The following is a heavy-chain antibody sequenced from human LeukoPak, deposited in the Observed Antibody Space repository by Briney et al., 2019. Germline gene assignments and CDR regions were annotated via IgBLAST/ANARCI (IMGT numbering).Heavy chain of an antibody. J-gene: IGHJ4*02. Sequence: GGSLRLSCAASGFTFSSYWMSWVRQAPGEGLEWVANIKQDGSEKYYVDSVKGRFTISRDNAKNSLYLQMNSLRAEDTAVYYCARIPEVVPAATYYFDYWGQGTLVTVSS. V-gene: IGHV3-7*01. D-gene: IGHD2-2*01. CDR2: IKQDGSEK. CDR3: ARIPEVVPAATYYFDY. CDR1: GFTFSSYW.